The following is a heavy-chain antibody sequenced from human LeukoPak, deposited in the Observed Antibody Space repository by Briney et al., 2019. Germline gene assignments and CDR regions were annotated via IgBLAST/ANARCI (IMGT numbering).Heavy chain of an antibody. D-gene: IGHD6-19*01. V-gene: IGHV3-23*01. J-gene: IGHJ4*02. CDR2: ISNAGGTT. CDR1: GFTFGSYA. Sequence: PGGSLRLSCTASGFTFGSYAMSWARQAPGKGLEWVSIISNAGGTTYYADSVRGRFTISRDNSKNTLYLQMNSLRAEDTAVYYCVKLSSGSGSKFSFDYWGQGTLVTVSS. CDR3: VKLSSGSGSKFSFDY.